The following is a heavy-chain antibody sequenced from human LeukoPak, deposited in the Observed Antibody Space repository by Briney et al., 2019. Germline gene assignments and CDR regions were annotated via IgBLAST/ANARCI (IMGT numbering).Heavy chain of an antibody. J-gene: IGHJ4*02. CDR2: IYHSGST. CDR3: ARQTGSGLFTLP. CDR1: GYSINSGYY. Sequence: NTSETLSLTCTVSGYSINSGYYWAWIRQPPGKGLQWIGSIYHSGSTYYNPSLKSRVTISIDTSKNQFSLMLSSVTAADTAVYYCARQTGSGLFTLPGGQGTLVTVSS. V-gene: IGHV4-38-2*02. D-gene: IGHD3/OR15-3a*01.